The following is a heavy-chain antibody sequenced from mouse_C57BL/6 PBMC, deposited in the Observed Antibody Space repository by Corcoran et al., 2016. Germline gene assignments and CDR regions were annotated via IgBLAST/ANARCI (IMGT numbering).Heavy chain of an antibody. V-gene: IGHV1-76*01. CDR3: ARDDGYYPYYFDY. Sequence: QVQLKQSAAALVRPGASVKLSCTASGYTFTEYYINWVKRRPGQGLEWIARIYPGSGNTYYNEKFKGKATLTAEKSSSTSYMQLSSLTSEDSAVYFCARDDGYYPYYFDYWGQGTTLTVSS. CDR2: IYPGSGNT. D-gene: IGHD2-3*01. J-gene: IGHJ2*01. CDR1: GYTFTEYY.